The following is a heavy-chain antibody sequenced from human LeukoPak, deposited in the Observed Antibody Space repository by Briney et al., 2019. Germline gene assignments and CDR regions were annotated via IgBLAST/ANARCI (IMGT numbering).Heavy chain of an antibody. V-gene: IGHV4-34*01. CDR3: ARGTRGFGGAIDY. J-gene: IGHJ4*02. CDR2: INHSGST. CDR1: GGSFSGYY. D-gene: IGHD3-10*01. Sequence: SETLSLTCAAYGGSFSGYYWSWIRQPPGKGLEWIGEINHSGSTNYNPSLKSRVTISVDTSKNQFSLKLSSVTAADTAVYYCARGTRGFGGAIDYWGQGTLVTVSS.